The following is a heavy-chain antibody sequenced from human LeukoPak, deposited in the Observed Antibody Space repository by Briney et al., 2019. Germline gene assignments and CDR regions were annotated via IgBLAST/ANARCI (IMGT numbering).Heavy chain of an antibody. D-gene: IGHD1-26*01. V-gene: IGHV3-48*01. CDR3: ARDWASPGPTTI. J-gene: IGHJ4*02. Sequence: GGSLRLPCAASGFTFSTNSMSWVRQAPGKGLEWVSYITSSGSVIHYSDSVRGRFTISRDNAKSSLYLQMNSLRAEDTAIYYCARDWASPGPTTIWGQGTLVTVSS. CDR2: ITSSGSVI. CDR1: GFTFSTNS.